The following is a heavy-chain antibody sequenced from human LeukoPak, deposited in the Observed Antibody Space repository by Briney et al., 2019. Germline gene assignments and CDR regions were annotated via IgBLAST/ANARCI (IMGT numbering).Heavy chain of an antibody. D-gene: IGHD6-19*01. Sequence: PGGSLRLSCAASGFTVSSNYMSWVRQAPGKGLEWVSTIYSGGSTYYADSVKGRFTISRDNSKNTLYLQMNSLRAEDTAVYYCAKGGADIAVAGRRYYYYYGMDVWGQGTTVTVSS. V-gene: IGHV3-53*01. J-gene: IGHJ6*02. CDR3: AKGGADIAVAGRRYYYYYGMDV. CDR2: IYSGGST. CDR1: GFTVSSNY.